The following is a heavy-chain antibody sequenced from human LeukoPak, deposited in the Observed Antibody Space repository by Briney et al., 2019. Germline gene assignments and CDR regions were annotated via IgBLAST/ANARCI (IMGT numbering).Heavy chain of an antibody. CDR3: ARTDYGDYCDAFDI. J-gene: IGHJ3*02. D-gene: IGHD4-17*01. V-gene: IGHV1-18*01. Sequence: EASVKVSCKASGDTFTSYGISWVRQAPGQGLEWMGWISADNGNTNYAQKLQGRVTMTTDTSTSTAYMELRSLRCDDTAVYYCARTDYGDYCDAFDIWGQGTMVTVSS. CDR1: GDTFTSYG. CDR2: ISADNGNT.